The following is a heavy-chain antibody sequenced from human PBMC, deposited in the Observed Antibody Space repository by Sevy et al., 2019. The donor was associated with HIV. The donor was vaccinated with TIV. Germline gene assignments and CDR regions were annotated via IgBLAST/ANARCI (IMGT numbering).Heavy chain of an antibody. CDR2: INSDGSST. CDR3: ARKDSSGLDC. V-gene: IGHV3-74*01. D-gene: IGHD3-22*01. CDR1: GFTFSRYW. J-gene: IGHJ4*02. Sequence: GGSLRLSCAASGFTFSRYWMHWVRQVPGKGLVWVSRINSDGSSTSYADSVRGRFTISRDNAKNTLYLQMNSLRAEDTAVYYCARKDSSGLDCWGQETLVTVSS.